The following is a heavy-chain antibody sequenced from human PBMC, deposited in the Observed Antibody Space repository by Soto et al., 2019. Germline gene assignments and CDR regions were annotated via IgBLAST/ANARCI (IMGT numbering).Heavy chain of an antibody. CDR1: GYTFTGDY. D-gene: IGHD6-13*01. CDR3: ARVRAAVAPDFDY. Sequence: QVQLVQSGAEVKKPGASVKVSCKASGYTFTGDYIHWVRQAPGQGLEWIGWINPNSGGTNYAQNFQGRVTMTRDTSISTAYMELNGLTSDDTAVYYCARVRAAVAPDFDYWGQGTLVTVSS. V-gene: IGHV1-2*02. J-gene: IGHJ4*02. CDR2: INPNSGGT.